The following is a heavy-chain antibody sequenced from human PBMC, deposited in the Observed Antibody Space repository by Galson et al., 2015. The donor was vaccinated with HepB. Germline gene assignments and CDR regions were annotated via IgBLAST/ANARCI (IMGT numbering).Heavy chain of an antibody. Sequence: SLRLSCAASGFTFNSFAMSWVRQAPGKGLEWVSTVSDNGGGTYYADSVRGRFTISRDNSENTLYLQMDSLSAEDTAVYYCVKTIMVRGATFYFDYWGQGTLVAVSS. CDR3: VKTIMVRGATFYFDY. CDR2: VSDNGGGT. D-gene: IGHD3-10*01. V-gene: IGHV3-23*01. J-gene: IGHJ4*02. CDR1: GFTFNSFA.